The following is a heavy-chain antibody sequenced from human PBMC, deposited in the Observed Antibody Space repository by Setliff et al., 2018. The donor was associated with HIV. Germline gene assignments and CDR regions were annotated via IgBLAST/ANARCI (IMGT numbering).Heavy chain of an antibody. J-gene: IGHJ4*02. CDR1: GGPISSYY. CDR3: ARGVSFYDPGGLDY. V-gene: IGHV4-4*09. CDR2: IYTSGGT. D-gene: IGHD2-8*01. Sequence: SETLSLTCTVSGGPISSYYWSWIRQPPGKGLEWIGYIYTSGGTNYNPSLKSRVTLSVYTSKNQFSLKLSCVTAADTAVYYCARGVSFYDPGGLDYWGQGTLVTVSS.